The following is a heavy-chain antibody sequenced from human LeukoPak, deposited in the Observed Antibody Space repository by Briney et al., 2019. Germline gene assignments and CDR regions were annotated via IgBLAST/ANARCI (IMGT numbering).Heavy chain of an antibody. J-gene: IGHJ4*02. CDR3: ARDLPPGSSGWYLGY. D-gene: IGHD6-19*01. CDR1: GFTFSSYS. CDR2: ISSSSRTI. V-gene: IGHV3-48*02. Sequence: GRSLRLSCAASGFTFSSYSMNWVGQAPGKGLEWGSYISSSSRTIYYADSVKGRFTISRDNAKNSLYLQMNSLRDEDTAVYYCARDLPPGSSGWYLGYWGQGTLVTVSS.